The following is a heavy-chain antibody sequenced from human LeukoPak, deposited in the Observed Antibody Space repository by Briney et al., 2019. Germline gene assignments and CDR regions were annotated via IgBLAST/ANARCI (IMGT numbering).Heavy chain of an antibody. CDR2: ISGSGSST. D-gene: IGHD3-10*01. Sequence: GGSLRLSCAASGFTFSYYAMSWVRQAPGQGLEWVSSISGSGSSTYYADSVKGRFTISRDNSKNTLYLQMNSLRAEDTAVYYCTKDQRGYGRIVDYWGQGTLVTISS. CDR1: GFTFSYYA. V-gene: IGHV3-23*01. CDR3: TKDQRGYGRIVDY. J-gene: IGHJ4*02.